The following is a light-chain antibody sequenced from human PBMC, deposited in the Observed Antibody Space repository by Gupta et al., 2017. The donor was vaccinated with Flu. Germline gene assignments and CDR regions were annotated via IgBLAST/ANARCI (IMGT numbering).Light chain of an antibody. CDR1: QTISSW. J-gene: IGKJ1*01. Sequence: SQSTQSPSSLSASVGDSVSITFRASQTISSWLAWYQQKPGKAPRLLLYMASDLESGVPSRFSGSGSGTEFSLTISSLQPDDFATYYCQQYQSAPWTFGQGTKVEVK. CDR2: MAS. CDR3: QQYQSAPWT. V-gene: IGKV1-5*03.